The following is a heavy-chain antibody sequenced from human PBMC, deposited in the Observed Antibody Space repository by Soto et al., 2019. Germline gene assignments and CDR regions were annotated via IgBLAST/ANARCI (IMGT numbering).Heavy chain of an antibody. J-gene: IGHJ6*03. V-gene: IGHV1-18*01. Sequence: ASVKVSCKASGYTFTSYGISWVRPAPGQGLEWMGWISAYNGNTNYAQKLQGRVTMTTDTSTSTAYMELRGLRSDDTAVYYCARDPFSSGYALYYYYYYYMDVWGKGTTVTVSS. CDR2: ISAYNGNT. D-gene: IGHD5-12*01. CDR1: GYTFTSYG. CDR3: ARDPFSSGYALYYYYYYYMDV.